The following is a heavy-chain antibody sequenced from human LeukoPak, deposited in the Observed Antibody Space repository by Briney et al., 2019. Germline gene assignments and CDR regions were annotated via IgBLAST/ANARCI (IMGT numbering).Heavy chain of an antibody. J-gene: IGHJ4*02. CDR1: GFTFSSYA. D-gene: IGHD6-6*01. CDR3: VKVGLIASRPPYYFDY. Sequence: GGSLRLSCAASGFTFSSYAMSWVRQAPGKGLEWVSSISGSGSNTYYADSVRGRFTISRDHSRSTVYLQMNSLRAEDTAVYYCVKVGLIASRPPYYFDYWGLRTLVTVSS. CDR2: ISGSGSNT. V-gene: IGHV3-23*01.